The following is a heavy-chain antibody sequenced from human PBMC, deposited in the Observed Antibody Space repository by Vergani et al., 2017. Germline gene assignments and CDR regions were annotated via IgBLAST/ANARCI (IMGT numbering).Heavy chain of an antibody. J-gene: IGHJ6*04. Sequence: QVQLQESGPGLVKPSETLSLTCIVSGDSISSYYWSWIRQPPGKGLEWIGYIYYSGSTNYNPSLKSRVTISIDTSKNHFSLKLSSVTAADTAVYYCARFARTCDWGKGTTVTVSS. D-gene: IGHD1-14*01. CDR3: ARFARTCD. V-gene: IGHV4-59*12. CDR1: GDSISSYY. CDR2: IYYSGST.